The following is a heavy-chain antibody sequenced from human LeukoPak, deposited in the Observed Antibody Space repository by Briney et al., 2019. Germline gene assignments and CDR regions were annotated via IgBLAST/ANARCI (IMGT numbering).Heavy chain of an antibody. J-gene: IGHJ2*01. D-gene: IGHD6-19*01. CDR1: GVSISSYY. CDR3: AGHDEGSGWYRSYIDL. Sequence: TETLSLTCTVSGVSISSYYCSWLRQPPGKGLEWIGYISTSGSTDYSPSLKSRVTISVDRSKNQCSLNLSSVTAADTAVYYCAGHDEGSGWYRSYIDLWGRGTLVIVSS. CDR2: ISTSGST. V-gene: IGHV4-4*09.